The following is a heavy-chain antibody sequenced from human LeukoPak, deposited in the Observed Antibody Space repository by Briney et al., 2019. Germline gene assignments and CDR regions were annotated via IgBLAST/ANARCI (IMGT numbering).Heavy chain of an antibody. CDR2: TYYRSRWYN. CDR1: GDSVSSNSAA. Sequence: PSQTLSLTCAISGDSVSSNSAAWNWIRQSPSRGLEWLGRTYYRSRWYNDYAISVKSRITINPDTSKNQFSLQLNSVIPEDTAVYFCARDQSKSYDSSGYYSMLLDYWGQGTLVTVSS. CDR3: ARDQSKSYDSSGYYSMLLDY. D-gene: IGHD3-22*01. J-gene: IGHJ4*02. V-gene: IGHV6-1*01.